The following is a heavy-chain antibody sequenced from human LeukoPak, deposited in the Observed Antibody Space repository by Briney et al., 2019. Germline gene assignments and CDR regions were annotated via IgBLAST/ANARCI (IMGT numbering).Heavy chain of an antibody. Sequence: ASVRVSCKASGYTSTGYYMHWVRQAPGQGLEWMGWINPNSGGTNYAQKFQGRVTMTRDTSISTAYMELSRLRSDDTAVYYCARARSGSYLYGYWGQGTLVTVSS. J-gene: IGHJ4*02. D-gene: IGHD1-26*01. CDR1: GYTSTGYY. CDR2: INPNSGGT. V-gene: IGHV1-2*02. CDR3: ARARSGSYLYGY.